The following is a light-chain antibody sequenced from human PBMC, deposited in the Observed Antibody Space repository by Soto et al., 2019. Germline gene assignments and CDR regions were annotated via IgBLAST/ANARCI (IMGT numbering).Light chain of an antibody. CDR3: QQYYSTPRT. J-gene: IGKJ1*01. V-gene: IGKV4-1*01. Sequence: DIVMTQSPDSLAVSRGERATINCKSSRGVLYTSNNKNYLAWYQQKPGQPPKLLIYGASTRESGVPDRFSGSGSGTDFTLTTSSLQAEDVAVYYCQQYYSTPRTFGQGTTVEIK. CDR1: RGVLYTSNNKNY. CDR2: GAS.